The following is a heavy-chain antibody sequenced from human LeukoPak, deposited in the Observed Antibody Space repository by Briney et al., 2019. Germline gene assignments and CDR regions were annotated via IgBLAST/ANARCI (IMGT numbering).Heavy chain of an antibody. CDR2: IKEDGSEK. D-gene: IGHD2-2*01. V-gene: IGHV3-7*01. Sequence: PGGSLRLSCAASGFTFSGFWMSWVRQAPGKGLEWVANIKEDGSEKYYVDSVKGRFTISRDNAKNSLFVQMNSLRAGDTAVYYCAREGHSSEYCSSTSCSVDYWGQGTLVTVSS. CDR1: GFTFSGFW. CDR3: AREGHSSEYCSSTSCSVDY. J-gene: IGHJ4*02.